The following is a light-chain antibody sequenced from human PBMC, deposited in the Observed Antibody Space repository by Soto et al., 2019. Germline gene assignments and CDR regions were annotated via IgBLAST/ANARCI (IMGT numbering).Light chain of an antibody. Sequence: QSALTQPRSVSGSPGQSVTVSCTGTSSDVGGHDYVSWYQHHPGKAPKLIIYDVTKRPSGVPDRFSGSKSGNTASLTISGLQAEDEADYHCCSYADNYFYVFGGGTQLTVL. CDR2: DVT. CDR3: CSYADNYFYV. CDR1: SSDVGGHDY. V-gene: IGLV2-11*01. J-gene: IGLJ7*01.